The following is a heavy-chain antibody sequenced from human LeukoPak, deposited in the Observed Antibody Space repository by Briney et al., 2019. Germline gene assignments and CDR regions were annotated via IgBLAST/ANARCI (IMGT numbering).Heavy chain of an antibody. V-gene: IGHV1-2*02. CDR1: GYTFPGYY. D-gene: IGHD2-2*02. CDR2: INPNSGGT. J-gene: IGHJ4*02. CDR3: ARSLYCSSTSCYTFDY. Sequence: GASVKVSCKASGYTFPGYYMHWVRQAPGQGLEWMGWINPNSGGTNYAQKFQGRVTMTRDTSISTAYMELSWLRSDDTAVYYCARSLYCSSTSCYTFDYWGQGTLVTVSS.